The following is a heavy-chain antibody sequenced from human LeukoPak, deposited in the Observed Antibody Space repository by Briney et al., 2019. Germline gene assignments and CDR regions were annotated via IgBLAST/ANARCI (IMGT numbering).Heavy chain of an antibody. CDR3: ARYKGSTVAFDY. CDR1: GGSISSGDYY. V-gene: IGHV4-30-4*01. Sequence: SETLSLTCTVSGGSISSGDYYWSWNRQPPGKGLEWIGYIYYSGSTYYNPSLKSRITMSVDTSKNQFSLKLSSVTAADTAVYSCARYKGSTVAFDYWGQGTLVTVSS. J-gene: IGHJ4*02. D-gene: IGHD4-23*01. CDR2: IYYSGST.